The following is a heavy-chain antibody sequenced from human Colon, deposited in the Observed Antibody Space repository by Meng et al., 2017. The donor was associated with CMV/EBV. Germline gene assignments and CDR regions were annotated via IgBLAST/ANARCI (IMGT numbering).Heavy chain of an antibody. J-gene: IGHJ4*02. D-gene: IGHD3-16*01. Sequence: GESLKISCAASGFIYSSYWMTWVRQAPGKGLEWVANIRQDGSEQEYADSVKGRFTISRDNAKNSLYLQMNSLRAEDTAVYYCVRGLDYFDWWGQGTPVTVSS. V-gene: IGHV3-7*01. CDR3: VRGLDYFDW. CDR2: IRQDGSEQ. CDR1: GFIYSSYW.